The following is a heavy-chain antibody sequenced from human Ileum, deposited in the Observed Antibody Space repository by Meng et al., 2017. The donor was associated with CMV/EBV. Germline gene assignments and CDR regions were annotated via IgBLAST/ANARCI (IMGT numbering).Heavy chain of an antibody. J-gene: IGHJ5*02. V-gene: IGHV3-74*03. Sequence: FTFSSYWMHWVRQSPGKRLVWVSRIKSDGSDTTYADFVKGRFTVSRDNAKSTLYLQMNGLRVEDTAVYYCARDWGEAAHYYGSGFDPWGQGTLVTVSS. CDR1: FTFSSYW. CDR3: ARDWGEAAHYYGSGFDP. CDR2: IKSDGSDT. D-gene: IGHD3-10*01.